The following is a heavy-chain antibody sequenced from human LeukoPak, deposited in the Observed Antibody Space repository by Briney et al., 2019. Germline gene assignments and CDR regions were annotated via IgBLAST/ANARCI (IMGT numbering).Heavy chain of an antibody. CDR1: GGSIGWDY. V-gene: IGHV4-4*07. J-gene: IGHJ4*02. Sequence: SESLSLTCTVSGGSIGWDYWSWIRQSAGKGLEWIGRIYKSGTTNYNPSFRSRVTMSVDTSKNHFSLTLNSVTAADTAVYYCAREESYQDTNGYSYFFDSWGQGSLVTVSS. D-gene: IGHD3-22*01. CDR2: IYKSGTT. CDR3: AREESYQDTNGYSYFFDS.